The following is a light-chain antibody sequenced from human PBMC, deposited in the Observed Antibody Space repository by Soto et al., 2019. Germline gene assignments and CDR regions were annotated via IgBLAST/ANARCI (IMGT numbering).Light chain of an antibody. CDR1: SSDVGAYNS. J-gene: IGLJ1*01. V-gene: IGLV2-23*01. CDR3: CSSATESPYV. Sequence: QSWQSQPASVSWSPGQSITISCTRTSSDVGAYNSVSWYQQHPHRAPQVIIYKGTQRPSGVSNRFSGSTSGNAASLTISALQADDEADYFCCSSATESPYVFGTGTKVTAL. CDR2: KGT.